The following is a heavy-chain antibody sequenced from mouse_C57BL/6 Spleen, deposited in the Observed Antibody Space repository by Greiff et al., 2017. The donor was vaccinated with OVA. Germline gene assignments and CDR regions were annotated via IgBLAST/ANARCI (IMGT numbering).Heavy chain of an antibody. D-gene: IGHD2-3*01. Sequence: EVKVVESGEGLVKPGGSLKLSCAASVFTFSSYAMSWVRQTPEKRLEWVAYISSGGDYIYYADTVQGRFPISRDNARNTLYLQMSSMKSEDTAMYYCTREASYDGYEFAYWGQGTLVTVSA. J-gene: IGHJ3*01. V-gene: IGHV5-9-1*02. CDR3: TREASYDGYEFAY. CDR1: VFTFSSYA. CDR2: ISSGGDYI.